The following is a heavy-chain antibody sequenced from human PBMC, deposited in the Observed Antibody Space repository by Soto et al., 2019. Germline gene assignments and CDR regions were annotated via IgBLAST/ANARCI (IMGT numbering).Heavy chain of an antibody. V-gene: IGHV3-74*01. J-gene: IGHJ6*03. CDR1: GFTFSSYW. Sequence: GGSLRLSCAASGFTFSSYWMHWVRQAPGKGLVWVSRINSDGSSTSYADSVKGRFTISRDNAKNTLYLQMNSLRAEDTAVYYCATSLVDEPQYDFCSGYHNYYYYMDGWGKGTTVTVSS. D-gene: IGHD3-3*01. CDR3: ATSLVDEPQYDFCSGYHNYYYYMDG. CDR2: INSDGSST.